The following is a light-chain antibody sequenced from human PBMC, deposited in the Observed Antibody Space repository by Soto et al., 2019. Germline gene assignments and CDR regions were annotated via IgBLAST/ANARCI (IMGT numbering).Light chain of an antibody. V-gene: IGKV3-11*01. CDR3: QQRSNWGYT. CDR2: DAS. CDR1: QSVRSY. J-gene: IGKJ2*01. Sequence: EIVLTQSPATLSLSPGERATLSCRASQSVRSYLAWYQQKPGQAPRLLIYDASNRATGIPARFSGSGSGTDFTLTISSLEPEDFAVYYCQQRSNWGYTFGQGTKLEIK.